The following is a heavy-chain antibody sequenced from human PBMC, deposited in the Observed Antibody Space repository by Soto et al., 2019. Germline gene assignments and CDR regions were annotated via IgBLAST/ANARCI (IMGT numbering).Heavy chain of an antibody. D-gene: IGHD3-22*01. V-gene: IGHV1-69*01. CDR2: IIPMFGTA. CDR1: GDTFSSYA. Sequence: QVQLVQSGAEVKKPGSSVKVSCKASGDTFSSYAINWVRQAPGQGLEWMGGIIPMFGTANYAQKFKGRVTITAGESTSTVYMELSSLRSEDTAVYYCARVGAVHYYDSSGYYSPLDYWGQGTLVTVSS. CDR3: ARVGAVHYYDSSGYYSPLDY. J-gene: IGHJ4*02.